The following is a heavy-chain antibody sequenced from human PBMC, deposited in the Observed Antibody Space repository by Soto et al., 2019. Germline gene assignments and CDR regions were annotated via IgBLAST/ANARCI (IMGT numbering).Heavy chain of an antibody. CDR1: GFTVSSNY. J-gene: IGHJ4*02. CDR3: AREGYSGYDYYFDY. V-gene: IGHV3-53*02. Sequence: EVQLVETGGGLIQPGGSLRLSCAASGFTVSSNYMSWVRQAPGKGLEWVSVIYSGGSTYYADSVKGRFTISRDNSKNTLYLQMNSLRAEDTAVYYCAREGYSGYDYYFDYWGQGTLVTVSS. CDR2: IYSGGST. D-gene: IGHD5-12*01.